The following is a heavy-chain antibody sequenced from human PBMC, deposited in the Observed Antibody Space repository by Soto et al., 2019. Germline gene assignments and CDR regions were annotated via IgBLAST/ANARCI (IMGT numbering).Heavy chain of an antibody. Sequence: GGSLRLSCAASGFTFSSYWMHWVRQAPGKGLVWVSRINSDGSSTSYADSVKGRFTISRDNAKNTLYLQMNSLRAEDTAVYYCASLSPKTGDYAFDIWGQGTMVPVS. CDR1: GFTFSSYW. V-gene: IGHV3-74*01. D-gene: IGHD7-27*01. CDR2: INSDGSST. J-gene: IGHJ3*02. CDR3: ASLSPKTGDYAFDI.